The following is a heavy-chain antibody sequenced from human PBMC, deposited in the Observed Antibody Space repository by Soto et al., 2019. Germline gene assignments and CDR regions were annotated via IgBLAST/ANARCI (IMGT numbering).Heavy chain of an antibody. D-gene: IGHD1-26*01. Sequence: HPGRSLRLSCAASEFCFSSYAMNWVRQAPGKGLEWVSTITNTGGDKIYADSVKGRFTISRDNSKNTLFLQMNNLRVEDTAIYYCAKASGETYPTSSDFHSRGHAPPVTV. CDR2: ITNTGGDK. CDR3: AKASGETYPTSSDFHS. CDR1: EFCFSSYA. J-gene: IGHJ4*01. V-gene: IGHV3-23*01.